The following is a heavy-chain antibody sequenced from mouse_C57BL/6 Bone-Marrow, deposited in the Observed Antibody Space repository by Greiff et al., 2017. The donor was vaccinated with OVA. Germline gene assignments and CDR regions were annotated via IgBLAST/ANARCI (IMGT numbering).Heavy chain of an antibody. CDR3: AIEDGNWFAY. CDR2: INPSSGYT. J-gene: IGHJ3*01. V-gene: IGHV1-4*01. D-gene: IGHD2-1*01. CDR1: GYTFTSYT. Sequence: VQLQQSGAELARPGASVKMSCKASGYTFTSYTMHWVKQRPGQGLEWIGYINPSSGYTKYNQKFKDKATCTADKSSSTAYMQLISLTSEDSAVYYCAIEDGNWFAYWGQGTLVTVSA.